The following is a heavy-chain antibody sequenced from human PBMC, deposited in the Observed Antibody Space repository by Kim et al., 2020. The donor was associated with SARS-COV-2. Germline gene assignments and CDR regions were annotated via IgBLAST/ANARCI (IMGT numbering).Heavy chain of an antibody. CDR3: ARAEHMVRGFIPRYYYYYMDG. V-gene: IGHV3-13*01. Sequence: GGSLRLSCAASGFTFSSYDMHWVRQATGKGLEWVSAIGTAGDTYYPGSVKGRFPISRENAKNSLYLQMNSLRAGDTAVYYCARAEHMVRGFIPRYYYYYMDGWGKGTTVTVSS. CDR2: IGTAGDT. J-gene: IGHJ6*03. CDR1: GFTFSSYD. D-gene: IGHD3-10*01.